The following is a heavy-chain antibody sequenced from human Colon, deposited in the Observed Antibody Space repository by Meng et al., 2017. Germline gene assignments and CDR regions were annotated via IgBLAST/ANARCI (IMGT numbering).Heavy chain of an antibody. CDR3: ARDLYGSGRFDY. V-gene: IGHV1-3*01. D-gene: IGHD3-10*01. CDR2: ISVGNGNT. Sequence: QVQLVQSETEVKKPGASVKLSCKTSGFTFTTYAIQWVCQAPGQRPQWLGWISVGNGNTKYSQHFQDRVIITRDTSASTAYMELSSLKSEDTAVYYCARDLYGSGRFDYWGQGTLVTVSS. J-gene: IGHJ4*02. CDR1: GFTFTTYA.